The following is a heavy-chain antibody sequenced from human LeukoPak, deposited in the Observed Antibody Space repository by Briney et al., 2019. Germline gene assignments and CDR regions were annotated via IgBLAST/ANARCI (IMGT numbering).Heavy chain of an antibody. V-gene: IGHV3-48*03. CDR1: GFTFSSCE. J-gene: IGHJ4*02. Sequence: GGSLRLSCAASGFTFSSCEMNWVRQAPGKGLEWVSYISSSGSTIYYADSVKGRFTISRDNAKNSLYLQMNSLRAEDTAVYYCASTSGWYPIWGQGTLVTVSS. CDR2: ISSSGSTI. CDR3: ASTSGWYPI. D-gene: IGHD6-19*01.